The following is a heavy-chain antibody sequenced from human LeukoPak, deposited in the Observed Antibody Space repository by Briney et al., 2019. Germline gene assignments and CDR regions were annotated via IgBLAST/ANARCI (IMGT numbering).Heavy chain of an antibody. CDR1: GLTFSSFG. J-gene: IGHJ6*02. CDR2: TSFDGGNK. D-gene: IGHD7-27*01. CDR3: AKDLGSEDYYYYGMDV. V-gene: IGHV3-30*18. Sequence: GGSLRLSCAASGLTFSSFGMHWVRQAPGKGLEWVAVTSFDGGNKHYADSVKGRFTISRDNSKNTLYLQMNSLRAEDTAVYYCAKDLGSEDYYYYGMDVWGQGTTVTVSS.